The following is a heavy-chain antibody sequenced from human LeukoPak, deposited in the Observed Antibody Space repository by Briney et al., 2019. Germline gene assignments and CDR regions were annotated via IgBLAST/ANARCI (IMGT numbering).Heavy chain of an antibody. CDR3: ATSMPEITIFGVVINYYYYMDV. CDR2: MNPNTGNT. CDR1: GYTFTSYD. D-gene: IGHD3-3*01. V-gene: IGHV1-8*03. Sequence: ASVKVSCKASGYTFTSYDINWVRQAPGPGLEWMGWMNPNTGNTGYAQKFQGRISFTRDISINTAYMELSSLRSNDTAVYYCATSMPEITIFGVVINYYYYMDVWGKGTTVTVSS. J-gene: IGHJ6*03.